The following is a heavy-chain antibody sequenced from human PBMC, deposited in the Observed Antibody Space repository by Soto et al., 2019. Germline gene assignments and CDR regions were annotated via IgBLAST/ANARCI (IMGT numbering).Heavy chain of an antibody. CDR3: ASPVPLIAARPNYYGMDV. J-gene: IGHJ6*02. D-gene: IGHD6-6*01. CDR2: IIPIFGTA. Sequence: QVQLVQSGAEVKKPGSSVKVSCKASGGTFSSYAISWVRQAPGQGLEWMGGIIPIFGTANYAQKFQGRVTITADESTSTAYIELSSLRSEDTAVYYCASPVPLIAARPNYYGMDVWGQGTTVTVSS. V-gene: IGHV1-69*01. CDR1: GGTFSSYA.